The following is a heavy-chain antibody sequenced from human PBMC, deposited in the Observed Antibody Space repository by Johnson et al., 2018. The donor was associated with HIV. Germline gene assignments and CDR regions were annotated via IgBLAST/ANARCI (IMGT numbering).Heavy chain of an antibody. CDR2: INSGGST. D-gene: IGHD2-21*02. J-gene: IGHJ3*02. CDR3: ARAHFPYCGGDCYSFAFDI. CDR1: GFTFSNAW. V-gene: IGHV3-66*02. Sequence: VQLVESGGGVVQPGGSLRLSCAASGFTFSNAWMSWVRQAPGKGLEWVSVINSGGSTYYADSVKGRFTFSRDNAKNSLYLQMSSLRAEDTAVYYCARAHFPYCGGDCYSFAFDIWGQGTVVTVSS.